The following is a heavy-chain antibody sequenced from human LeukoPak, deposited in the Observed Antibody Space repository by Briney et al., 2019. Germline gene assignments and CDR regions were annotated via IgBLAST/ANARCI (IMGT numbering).Heavy chain of an antibody. Sequence: ASVKVSCKASGYTFTSYGISWVRQAPGQGLEWMGWISAYNGNTNYAQKVQGRVTMTTDASTSTAYMELRSLRSDDTAVYYCARGLQENLAWLTAFSAFDIWGQGTMVTVSS. D-gene: IGHD6-19*01. V-gene: IGHV1-18*01. CDR1: GYTFTSYG. CDR2: ISAYNGNT. CDR3: ARGLQENLAWLTAFSAFDI. J-gene: IGHJ3*02.